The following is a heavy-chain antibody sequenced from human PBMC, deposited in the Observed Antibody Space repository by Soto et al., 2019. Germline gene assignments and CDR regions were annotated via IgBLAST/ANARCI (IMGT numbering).Heavy chain of an antibody. D-gene: IGHD6-6*01. CDR3: ARGGPYSSSSYDY. CDR2: IIPILGIA. Sequence: ASVKVSCKASGGTFSSYTISWVRQAPGQGLEWMGRIIPILGIANYAQKFQGRVTITAGKSTSTAYMELSSLRSEDTAVYYCARGGPYSSSSYDYWGQGTLVTVSS. J-gene: IGHJ4*02. V-gene: IGHV1-69*02. CDR1: GGTFSSYT.